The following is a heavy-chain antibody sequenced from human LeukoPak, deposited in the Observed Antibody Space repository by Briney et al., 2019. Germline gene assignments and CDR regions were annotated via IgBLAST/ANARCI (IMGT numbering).Heavy chain of an antibody. CDR1: GFTFSNSG. V-gene: IGHV3-23*01. D-gene: IGHD3-10*01. Sequence: GGSLRLSCAASGFTFSNSGMCWVRQAPGKGLNWVSAINGGGAETFYADSVKGRFTISRDNSKDTVYLQMDSLRVDDTAVYSCARGFYLDFWGQGTLVTVSS. J-gene: IGHJ4*02. CDR2: INGGGAET. CDR3: ARGFYLDF.